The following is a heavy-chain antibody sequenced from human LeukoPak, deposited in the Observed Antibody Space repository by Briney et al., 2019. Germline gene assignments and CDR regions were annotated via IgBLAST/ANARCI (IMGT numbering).Heavy chain of an antibody. D-gene: IGHD6-13*01. V-gene: IGHV3-49*04. CDR1: GFTFGDYA. CDR3: TTRDSSSWYYFDY. J-gene: IGHJ4*02. Sequence: GGSLRLSCTASGFTFGDYAMSWVRQAPGKGLEWVGFIRSKAYGGTTEYAASVKGRFTISRDDSKSIAYLQMNSLKTEDTAVYYCTTRDSSSWYYFDYWGQGTLATVSS. CDR2: IRSKAYGGTT.